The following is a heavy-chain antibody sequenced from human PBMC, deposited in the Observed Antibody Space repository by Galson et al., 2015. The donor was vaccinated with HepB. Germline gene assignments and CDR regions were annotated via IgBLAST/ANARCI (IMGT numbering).Heavy chain of an antibody. CDR3: AQSLCSGDCYPSY. CDR2: ISKDSGTT. J-gene: IGHJ4*02. D-gene: IGHD2-21*02. V-gene: IGHV3-23*01. CDR1: GFTFSSSA. Sequence: SLRLSCATSGFTFSSSAMTWVRQAPGKGLEWVSAISKDSGTTYYANSVKGRFTVSRDNSKNTLYLQMNGLRAEDTAVYYCAQSLCSGDCYPSYWGQGTLVTVSS.